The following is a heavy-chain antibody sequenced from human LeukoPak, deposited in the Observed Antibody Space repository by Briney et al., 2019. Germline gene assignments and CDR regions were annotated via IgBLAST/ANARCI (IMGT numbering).Heavy chain of an antibody. Sequence: SETLSLTCAVYGRSFSGYYWTWIRQTPGKGLEWIGEINHSGITYYNPSLRSRVTISVDTSKNQFSLKLSSVTAADTAIYYCARAVIVVAAATQRNWFDPWGQGTLVTVSS. CDR1: GRSFSGYY. V-gene: IGHV4-34*01. J-gene: IGHJ5*02. CDR2: INHSGIT. CDR3: ARAVIVVAAATQRNWFDP. D-gene: IGHD2-15*01.